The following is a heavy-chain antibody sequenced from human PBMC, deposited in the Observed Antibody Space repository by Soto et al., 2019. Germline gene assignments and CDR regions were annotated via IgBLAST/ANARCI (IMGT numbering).Heavy chain of an antibody. CDR1: NDSMNSGCYY. CDR2: IYSNGDT. CDR3: ARRGGSSSGYYYYAMDV. J-gene: IGHJ6*01. V-gene: IGHV4-31*02. Sequence: TLSLTWSVSNDSMNSGCYYWSLIRKHPGKGLEWIGYIYSNGDTYYNPSLKSRVTISVDTSKNQFSLNLTSVTAADTAVYYCARRGGSSSGYYYYAMDVWGQGTTVTVYS. D-gene: IGHD6-6*01.